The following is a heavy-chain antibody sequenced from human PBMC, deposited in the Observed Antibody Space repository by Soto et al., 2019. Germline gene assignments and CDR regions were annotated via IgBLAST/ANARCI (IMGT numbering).Heavy chain of an antibody. CDR3: AKFGSSSAGWHFDL. J-gene: IGHJ2*01. Sequence: PGGSLRLSCAASGFPFSDYNMNWVRQTTGKGLECISYISSTGRTTHYSNSVKGRFTISRDNARNSLYLQVNYVTTEDTAVYFCAKFGSSSAGWHFDLWGRGTLVTVSS. CDR2: ISSTGRTT. D-gene: IGHD6-6*01. V-gene: IGHV3-48*01. CDR1: GFPFSDYN.